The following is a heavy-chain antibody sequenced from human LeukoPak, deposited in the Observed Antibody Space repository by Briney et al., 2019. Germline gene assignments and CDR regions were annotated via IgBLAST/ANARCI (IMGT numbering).Heavy chain of an antibody. CDR1: GFTFSSYW. CDR3: ARDRKEGKYYDILTGYYSDYYYYYMDV. J-gene: IGHJ6*03. Sequence: GGSLRLSCAASGFTFSSYWMHWVRQAPGKGLVWVSRINSDGSSTSYADSVKGRFTISRDNAKNTLYLQMNSLRAEDTAVYYCARDRKEGKYYDILTGYYSDYYYYYMDVWGKGTTVTVSS. V-gene: IGHV3-74*01. CDR2: INSDGSST. D-gene: IGHD3-9*01.